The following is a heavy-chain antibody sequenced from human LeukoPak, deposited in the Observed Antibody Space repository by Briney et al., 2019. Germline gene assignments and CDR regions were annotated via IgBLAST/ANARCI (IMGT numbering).Heavy chain of an antibody. J-gene: IGHJ5*02. CDR2: INSSGGRT. CDR1: GFTFSSSA. CDR3: AKGQFHDYGDYASWFDP. V-gene: IGHV3-23*01. Sequence: GGSLRLSCTTSGFTFSSSAMSWVRQAPGKGLEWVSDINSSGGRTYYADSVKGRFTISRDNSKNTLYLQMNSLRAEDTAVYYCAKGQFHDYGDYASWFDPWGQGTLVTVSS. D-gene: IGHD4-17*01.